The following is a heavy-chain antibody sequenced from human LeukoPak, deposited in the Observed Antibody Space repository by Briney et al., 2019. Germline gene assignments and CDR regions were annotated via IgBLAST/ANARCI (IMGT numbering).Heavy chain of an antibody. CDR3: ARMTMGSSWSFDY. J-gene: IGHJ4*02. Sequence: SETLSLTCTVSGGSISGYYWSWIRQPPGKGLEWIGEINHSGSTNYNPSLKSRVTISVDTSKNQFSLKLSSVTAADTAVYYCARMTMGSSWSFDYWGQGTLVTVSS. CDR2: INHSGST. V-gene: IGHV4-34*01. CDR1: GGSISGYY. D-gene: IGHD6-13*01.